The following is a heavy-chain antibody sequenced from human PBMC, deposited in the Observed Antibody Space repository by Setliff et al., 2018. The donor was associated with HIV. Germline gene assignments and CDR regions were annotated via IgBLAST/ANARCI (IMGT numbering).Heavy chain of an antibody. CDR2: IGKDGSEK. CDR1: GFTFTNYW. V-gene: IGHV3-7*01. J-gene: IGHJ3*01. D-gene: IGHD1-1*01. CDR3: AGSRGYPRAFDL. Sequence: LRLSCAASGFTFTNYWMNWVRQAPGKGLEWVANIGKDGSEKYYVDSVKGRFSISRDNTKNLLYLEMNSLRAEDAAVYYCAGSRGYPRAFDLWGRGTVVTVSS.